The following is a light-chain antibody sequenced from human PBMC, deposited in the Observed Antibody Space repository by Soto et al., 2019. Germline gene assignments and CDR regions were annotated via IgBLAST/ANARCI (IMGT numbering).Light chain of an antibody. V-gene: IGKV3-15*01. CDR1: QSLRSS. J-gene: IGKJ1*01. Sequence: ETLMTQSPDTLSVSLGERATLSCRASQSLRSSLAWYQQKPGQAPRLLIYDASTRATGIPARFSGSGSGTDFTLTISGLQSEDFAVYYCQQYDSSPRTFGQGTKVDIK. CDR3: QQYDSSPRT. CDR2: DAS.